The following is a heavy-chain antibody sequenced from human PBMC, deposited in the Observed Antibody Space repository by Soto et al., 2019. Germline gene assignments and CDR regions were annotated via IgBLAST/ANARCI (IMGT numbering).Heavy chain of an antibody. D-gene: IGHD3-9*01. CDR3: TAMYYDILTGPDY. CDR2: IKSKTDGGTT. J-gene: IGHJ4*02. CDR1: GFTFSNAW. Sequence: GGSLRLSCGASGFTFSNAWMSWVRQAPGKGLEWVGRIKSKTDGGTTDYAAPVKGRFTISRDDSKNTLYLQMNSLKTEDTAVYYCTAMYYDILTGPDYWGQGTLVTVYS. V-gene: IGHV3-15*01.